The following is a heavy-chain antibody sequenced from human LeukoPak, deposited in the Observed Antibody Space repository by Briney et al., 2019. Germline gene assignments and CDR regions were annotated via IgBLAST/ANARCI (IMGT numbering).Heavy chain of an antibody. V-gene: IGHV3-48*03. Sequence: GSLRLSCAASGFPFISYEMNWVRQAPGKGLEWVSYISRSGSTIYYADSVKGRFTISRDNARNSLYLQMSNLRAEDTAVYYCGSGYDIDYWGQGILVTVSP. CDR3: GSGYDIDY. CDR2: ISRSGSTI. CDR1: GFPFISYE. D-gene: IGHD2-2*01. J-gene: IGHJ4*02.